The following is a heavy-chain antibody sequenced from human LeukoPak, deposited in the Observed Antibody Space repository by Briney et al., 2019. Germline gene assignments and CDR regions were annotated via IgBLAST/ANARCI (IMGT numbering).Heavy chain of an antibody. CDR1: GFSFSSYA. D-gene: IGHD3-22*01. CDR3: AKGANSGFYNHFDF. V-gene: IGHV3-23*01. Sequence: GGSLRLSCAAFGFSFSSYAMSWVRQAPGGGLEWVSSISGSGGTTYYAGSVKGRFTISRDNSKNTLYLQMNSLSAEDTAVYYCAKGANSGFYNHFDFWGQGSLVTVSS. J-gene: IGHJ4*02. CDR2: ISGSGGTT.